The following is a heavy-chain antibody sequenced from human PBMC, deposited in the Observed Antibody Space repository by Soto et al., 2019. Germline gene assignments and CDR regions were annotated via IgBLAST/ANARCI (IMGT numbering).Heavy chain of an antibody. J-gene: IGHJ3*02. CDR1: GFTFSSYG. V-gene: IGHV3-33*01. Sequence: GGSLRLSCAASGFTFSSYGMHWVRQAPGKGLEWVAVIWYDGSNKYYADSVKGRFTISRDNSKNTLYLQMNSLRAEDTAVYYCASGGSDDYGDSKGGDAFDIWGQGTMVTVSS. D-gene: IGHD4-17*01. CDR3: ASGGSDDYGDSKGGDAFDI. CDR2: IWYDGSNK.